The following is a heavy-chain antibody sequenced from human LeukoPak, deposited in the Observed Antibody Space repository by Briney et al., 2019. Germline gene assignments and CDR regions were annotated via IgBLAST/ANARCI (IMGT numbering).Heavy chain of an antibody. CDR2: ISGDGGST. V-gene: IGHV3-43*02. CDR1: GFTFDDYA. Sequence: GGSLRLSCAASGFTFDDYAMHWVRQAPGKGLEWVSLISGDGGSTYYADSVKGRFTISRDNSKNSLYLQMNSLRTEDTALYYCILWFGVAFDIWGQGTMVTVSS. CDR3: ILWFGVAFDI. J-gene: IGHJ3*02. D-gene: IGHD3-10*01.